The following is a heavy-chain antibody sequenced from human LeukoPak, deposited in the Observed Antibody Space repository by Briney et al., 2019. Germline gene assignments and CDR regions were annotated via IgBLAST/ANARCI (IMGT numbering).Heavy chain of an antibody. D-gene: IGHD3-22*01. CDR2: IYYSGST. CDR3: ARGNYYDSSGYPDY. V-gene: IGHV4-59*12. Sequence: SETLSLTCTVSGGSISSYYWSWLRQPPGKGLEWIGYIYYSGSTNYNPSLKSRVTISLDTSKNQFSLKPSSVTAADTAVYYCARGNYYDSSGYPDYWGQGTLVTVSS. J-gene: IGHJ4*02. CDR1: GGSISSYY.